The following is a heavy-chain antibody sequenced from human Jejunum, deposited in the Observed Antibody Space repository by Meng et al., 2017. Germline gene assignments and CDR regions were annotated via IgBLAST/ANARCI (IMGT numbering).Heavy chain of an antibody. V-gene: IGHV3-7*01. Sequence: GESLKISCAASGITLSSYWMSWVRQAPGKGLEWVANIKEDGSEKYFVDSVKGRFTISRDNAQNSVTLQMNDLRGDDTAVYHCATSHSVGWQYGYLDYWGQGALVTVSS. CDR1: GITLSSYW. CDR3: ATSHSVGWQYGYLDY. J-gene: IGHJ4*02. D-gene: IGHD5/OR15-5a*01. CDR2: IKEDGSEK.